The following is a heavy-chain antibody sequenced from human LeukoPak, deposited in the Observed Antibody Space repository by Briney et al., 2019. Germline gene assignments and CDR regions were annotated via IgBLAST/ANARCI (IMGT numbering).Heavy chain of an antibody. CDR2: IYSGGST. Sequence: PGGSLGLSCAASEFTVSSNYMTWVRQAPGKGLEWVSVIYSGGSTYYADSVKGRFTISRDNSKNTLYLQMNSLRAEDTAVYYCAKGGWYEPYNWNDEGGLFDYWGQGTLVTVSS. CDR1: EFTVSSNY. D-gene: IGHD1-1*01. CDR3: AKGGWYEPYNWNDEGGLFDY. V-gene: IGHV3-66*02. J-gene: IGHJ4*02.